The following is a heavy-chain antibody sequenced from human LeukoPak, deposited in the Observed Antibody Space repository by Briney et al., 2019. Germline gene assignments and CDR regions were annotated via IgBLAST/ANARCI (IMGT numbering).Heavy chain of an antibody. CDR2: IYYSGST. Sequence: EPSETLSLTCTVSGGSISSSSYYWGWIRQPPGKGLEWIGSIYYSGSTYYNPSLKSRVTISVDTSKNQFSLKLSSVTAADTAVYYCARTEYSSSHYYYYGMDVWGQGTTVTVSS. V-gene: IGHV4-39*01. D-gene: IGHD6-6*01. CDR3: ARTEYSSSHYYYYGMDV. CDR1: GGSISSSSYY. J-gene: IGHJ6*02.